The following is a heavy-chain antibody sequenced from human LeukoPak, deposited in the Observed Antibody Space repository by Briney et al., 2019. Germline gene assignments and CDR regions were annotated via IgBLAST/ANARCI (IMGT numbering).Heavy chain of an antibody. CDR1: GFTFSSYS. D-gene: IGHD1-26*01. CDR2: ISSSSSTI. CDR3: AKDYSGSYYYYYYYMDV. V-gene: IGHV3-48*01. Sequence: GGSLRLSCAASGFTFSSYSMNWVRQAPGKGLEWVSYISSSSSTIYYADSVKGRFTISRDNAKNSLYLQMNSLRAEDTAVYYCAKDYSGSYYYYYYYMDVWGKGTTVTVSS. J-gene: IGHJ6*03.